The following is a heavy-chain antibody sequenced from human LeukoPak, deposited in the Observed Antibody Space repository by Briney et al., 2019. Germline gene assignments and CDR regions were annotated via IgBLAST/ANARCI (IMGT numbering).Heavy chain of an antibody. CDR1: GFTFRSFW. V-gene: IGHV3-7*01. Sequence: PGGSLRLSCAASGFTFRSFWMSWVRRAPGKGLECVANIKQDGSERYYMDSVKGRFTISRDNAKTSLYLRLSSLSAEDTAVYYCAREPYYYYYYMDVWGKGTTVTVSS. CDR2: IKQDGSER. CDR3: AREPYYYYYYMDV. J-gene: IGHJ6*03.